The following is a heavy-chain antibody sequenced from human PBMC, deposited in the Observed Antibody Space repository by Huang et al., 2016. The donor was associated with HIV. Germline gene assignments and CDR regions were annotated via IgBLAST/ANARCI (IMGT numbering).Heavy chain of an antibody. CDR3: AKDPKYHRIGYYRQRRGIDI. V-gene: IGHV1-18*01. CDR2: ISASSDDT. D-gene: IGHD3-22*01. Sequence: QIQLMQSGPELKQPGASVKVSCKASGYTFTSCGITWVRQAPGQWPEWMGAISASSDDTEYAQKVQGRVTLTTDTSTNIAYMELRSLRSDDTAKYYCAKDPKYHRIGYYRQRRGIDIWGQGTMVIVSS. CDR1: GYTFTSCG. J-gene: IGHJ3*02.